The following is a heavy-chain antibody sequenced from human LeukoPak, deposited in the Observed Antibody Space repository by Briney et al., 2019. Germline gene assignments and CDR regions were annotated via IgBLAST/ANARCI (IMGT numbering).Heavy chain of an antibody. V-gene: IGHV3-23*01. CDR1: GFTFSTYW. Sequence: GGSLRLSCAASGFTFSTYWMSWVRQAPGKGLEWVSAISGSGGSTYYADSVKGRFTISRDNSKNTLYLQMNSLRAEDTAVYYCAKRGYYYYYYMDVWGKGTTVTVSS. J-gene: IGHJ6*03. CDR2: ISGSGGST. CDR3: AKRGYYYYYYMDV.